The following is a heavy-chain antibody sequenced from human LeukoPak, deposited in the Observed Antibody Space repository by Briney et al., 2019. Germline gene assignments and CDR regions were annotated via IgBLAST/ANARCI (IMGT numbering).Heavy chain of an antibody. V-gene: IGHV1-2*02. CDR3: ARDLDILTGYFEFDP. CDR2: INPNSGGT. CDR1: GYTFTGYY. J-gene: IGHJ5*02. Sequence: ASVTVSCKASGYTFTGYYMHWVRQAPGQGLEWMGWINPNSGGTNYAQKFQGRVTMTRDTSISTAYMELSRPRSDDTAVYYCARDLDILTGYFEFDPWGQGTLVTVSS. D-gene: IGHD3-9*01.